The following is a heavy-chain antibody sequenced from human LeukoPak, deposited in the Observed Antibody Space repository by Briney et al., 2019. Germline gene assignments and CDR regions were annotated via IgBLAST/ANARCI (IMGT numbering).Heavy chain of an antibody. Sequence: GGSLRLSCAASGFTFSSYGMHWVRQAPGKGLEWVAFIRYDGSNKYYADSVKGRFTISRDNSKNTLYLQMNSLRAEDTAVYYCAKGGSGHFDWLLETIDYFDYWGQGTLVTVSS. V-gene: IGHV3-30*02. CDR2: IRYDGSNK. CDR1: GFTFSSYG. CDR3: AKGGSGHFDWLLETIDYFDY. D-gene: IGHD3-9*01. J-gene: IGHJ4*02.